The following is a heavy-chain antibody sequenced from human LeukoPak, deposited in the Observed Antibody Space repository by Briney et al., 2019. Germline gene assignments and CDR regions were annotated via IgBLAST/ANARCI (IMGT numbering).Heavy chain of an antibody. CDR2: INPNSGGT. CDR1: GYTFTGYY. D-gene: IGHD3-9*01. CDR3: ARGGFPRYFDWLRPSRDAFDI. J-gene: IGHJ3*02. Sequence: ASVKVSCKASGYTFTGYYMHWVRQAPGQGLEWMGWINPNSGGTNYAQKFQGRVTMTRDTSISTAYMELSRLRSDDTAVYYCARGGFPRYFDWLRPSRDAFDIWGQGTMVTVSS. V-gene: IGHV1-2*02.